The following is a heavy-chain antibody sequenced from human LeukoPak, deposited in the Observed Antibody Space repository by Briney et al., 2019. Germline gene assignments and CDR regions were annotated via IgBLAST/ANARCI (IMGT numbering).Heavy chain of an antibody. J-gene: IGHJ4*02. D-gene: IGHD3-10*01. Sequence: SETLSLTCTVSGDSISSSSYYWGCIRQPPGKGLEWIGNIYYSGSTYYNPSLKSRVTISVDTSKNQFSLKLSSVTAADTAVYYCARRGSGLSSAFDYWGQGTLVTVSS. CDR1: GDSISSSSYY. CDR3: ARRGSGLSSAFDY. CDR2: IYYSGST. V-gene: IGHV4-39*01.